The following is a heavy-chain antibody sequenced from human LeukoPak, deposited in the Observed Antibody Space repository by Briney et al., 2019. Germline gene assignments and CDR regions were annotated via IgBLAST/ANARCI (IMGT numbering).Heavy chain of an antibody. Sequence: SETLSLTCTVSGGSTSSYYWSWIRQPPGKGLEWIGSIYYSGSTYYNPSLKSRVTISVDTSKNQFSLKLSSVTAADTAVYYCARVPGYGDYGYFDYWGQGTLVTVSS. CDR3: ARVPGYGDYGYFDY. CDR2: IYYSGST. J-gene: IGHJ4*02. V-gene: IGHV4-59*12. D-gene: IGHD4-17*01. CDR1: GGSTSSYY.